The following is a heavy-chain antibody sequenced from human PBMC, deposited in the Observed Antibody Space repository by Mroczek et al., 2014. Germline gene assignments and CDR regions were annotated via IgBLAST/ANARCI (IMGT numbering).Heavy chain of an antibody. CDR1: GFTFNNFG. V-gene: IGHV3-30*03. J-gene: IGHJ4*02. D-gene: IGHD4/OR15-4a*01. CDR3: ARPHDYGAISVFDY. Sequence: QVQLVQSGGGVVQPGRSLRLSCAASGFTFNNFGMHWVRQAPGKGLEWVAVISYDGSNKYYDDSVKGRFTISRDNSKNTLYLQMNSLRAEDTAVYYCARPHDYGAISVFDYWGQGTLVTVSS. CDR2: ISYDGSNK.